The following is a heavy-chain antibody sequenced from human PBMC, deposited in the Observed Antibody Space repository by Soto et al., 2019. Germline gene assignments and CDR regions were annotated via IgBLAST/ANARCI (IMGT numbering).Heavy chain of an antibody. J-gene: IGHJ3*02. CDR3: AKGGHPTYASSGSYDAFDI. CDR2: ISWDGGST. V-gene: IGHV3-43*01. CDR1: GFTFDDYT. D-gene: IGHD3-22*01. Sequence: PGGSLRLSCAASGFTFDDYTMHWVRQAPGKGLEWVSLISWDGGSTYYADSVKGRFTISRDNSKNSLYLQMNSLRTEDTALYYCAKGGHPTYASSGSYDAFDIWGQGTTVPV.